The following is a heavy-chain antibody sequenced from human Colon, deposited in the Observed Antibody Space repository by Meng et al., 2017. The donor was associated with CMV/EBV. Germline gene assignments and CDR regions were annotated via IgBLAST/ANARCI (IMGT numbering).Heavy chain of an antibody. V-gene: IGHV3-30*02. CDR3: AKDPHEFWSGKNWFDS. D-gene: IGHD3-3*01. CDR1: GFSLTSYG. CDR2: IHYDGSKK. J-gene: IGHJ5*01. Sequence: GESLTISCEASGFSLTSYGMHWFRQAPGKGLEWVASIHYDGSKKYYADSVKGRFTISRDNLKNTVYLQMNSLRAEDTAVFHCAKDPHEFWSGKNWFDSWGQGTRVTVSS.